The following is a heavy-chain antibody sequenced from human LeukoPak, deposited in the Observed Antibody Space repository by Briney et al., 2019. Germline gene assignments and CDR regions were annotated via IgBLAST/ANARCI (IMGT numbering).Heavy chain of an antibody. CDR2: ISGSGGST. J-gene: IGHJ4*02. CDR1: GFTFSSYA. Sequence: GGSLRLSCAASGFTFSSYAMSWVRQAPGKGLERVSGISGSGGSTYYADSVEGRFTISRDNFRNTLYLQMNSLRAEDTAIYYCANGGSGSYSPFDYWGQGTLVTVSS. V-gene: IGHV3-23*01. D-gene: IGHD3-10*01. CDR3: ANGGSGSYSPFDY.